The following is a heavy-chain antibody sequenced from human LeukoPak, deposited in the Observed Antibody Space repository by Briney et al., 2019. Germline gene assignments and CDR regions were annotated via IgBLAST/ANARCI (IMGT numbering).Heavy chain of an antibody. Sequence: PSETLSLTCIVSGGSINSDDYFYNWIRQHPGKDLEWIGFIHYSGSAYYNPSLKSRVTISVDTSKNQFSRKLSSVTAADTAVYYCARERIGYCSSTSCYTAQGFDYWGQGTLVTVSS. J-gene: IGHJ4*02. D-gene: IGHD2-2*02. V-gene: IGHV4-31*03. CDR2: IHYSGSA. CDR1: GGSINSDDYF. CDR3: ARERIGYCSSTSCYTAQGFDY.